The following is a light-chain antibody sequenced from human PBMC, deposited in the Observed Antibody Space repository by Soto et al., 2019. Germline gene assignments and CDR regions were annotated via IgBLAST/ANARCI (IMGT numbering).Light chain of an antibody. CDR1: QSFSSKN. V-gene: IGKV3-20*01. Sequence: EIVLTQSPGTVPLSPGERATLSCRASQSFSSKNLAWYRQKPGQAPSLLIFGASNRTTGIPDRFSGSGSGTDFPLTISRLEPDVCAVYYCLRYGDSPPAYTFGQGTKLEIK. CDR3: LRYGDSPPAYT. J-gene: IGKJ2*01. CDR2: GAS.